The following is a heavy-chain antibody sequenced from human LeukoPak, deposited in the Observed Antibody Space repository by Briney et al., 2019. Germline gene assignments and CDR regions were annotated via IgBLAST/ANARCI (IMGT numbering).Heavy chain of an antibody. D-gene: IGHD3-22*01. CDR1: GFTFDDYG. V-gene: IGHV3-20*04. J-gene: IGHJ4*02. Sequence: PGGSLRLSCAASGFTFDDYGMSWVRQAPGKGLEWVSGINWNGGSTGYADSVKGRFTISRDNAKNSLYLQMNSLRAEDTALYYCARDSTYYYDSSGYYSTPIWRYWGQGTLVTVSS. CDR3: ARDSTYYYDSSGYYSTPIWRY. CDR2: INWNGGST.